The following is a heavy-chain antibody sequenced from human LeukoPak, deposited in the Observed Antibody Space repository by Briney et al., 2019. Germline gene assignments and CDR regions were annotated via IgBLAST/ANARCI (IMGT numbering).Heavy chain of an antibody. Sequence: GGSLRLSCVASGFTFSSYAMSWVRQAPGKGLEWVSAISGSGGSTYYADSVKGRFTISRDNSKNTLYLQMNSLRAEDTAVYYCAKGPWIQEVYFDYWGQGTLVTVSS. CDR2: ISGSGGST. CDR3: AKGPWIQEVYFDY. D-gene: IGHD5-18*01. CDR1: GFTFSSYA. V-gene: IGHV3-23*01. J-gene: IGHJ4*02.